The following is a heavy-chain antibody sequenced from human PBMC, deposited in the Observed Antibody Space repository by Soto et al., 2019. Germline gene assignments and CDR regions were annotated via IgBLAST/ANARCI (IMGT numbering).Heavy chain of an antibody. D-gene: IGHD6-25*01. V-gene: IGHV3-53*01. CDR2: IYSGGST. Sequence: PXVSLRLSCAASGFTVSSTYMSWVRQAPGKGLEWVSVIYSGGSTYYADSVKGRFTISRDNSKNTLYLQMNSLRAEDTAVYYCARVAATIDYWGQGTMVTVSS. CDR1: GFTVSSTY. J-gene: IGHJ4*02. CDR3: ARVAATIDY.